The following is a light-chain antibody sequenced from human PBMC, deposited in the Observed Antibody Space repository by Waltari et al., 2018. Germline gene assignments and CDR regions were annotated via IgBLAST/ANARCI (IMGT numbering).Light chain of an antibody. Sequence: EILLSQSPGTLSLSPGERATLSGRASQSVSSSYLAWYQQKPGQAPRPLIYGASSRATGIPDRFSGSGSGTDFTLTISRLEPEDFAVYYCQQYGSSRFTFGPGTKVDIK. CDR3: QQYGSSRFT. V-gene: IGKV3-20*01. J-gene: IGKJ3*01. CDR1: QSVSSSY. CDR2: GAS.